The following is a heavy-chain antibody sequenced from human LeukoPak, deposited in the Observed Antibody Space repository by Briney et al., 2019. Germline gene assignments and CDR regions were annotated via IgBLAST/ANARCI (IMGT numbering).Heavy chain of an antibody. CDR1: GFTFTTYT. CDR2: INSVSSAI. Sequence: GGSLRLSCAASGFTFTTYTMNWIRQAPGEGLEWLSSINSVSSAIYYANSVKGRFTISRDNAKTTLYLQMSSLRAEDTAVYYCAITGLFGELCLDFWGQGTLITVSS. J-gene: IGHJ4*02. V-gene: IGHV3-21*01. D-gene: IGHD3-10*02. CDR3: AITGLFGELCLDF.